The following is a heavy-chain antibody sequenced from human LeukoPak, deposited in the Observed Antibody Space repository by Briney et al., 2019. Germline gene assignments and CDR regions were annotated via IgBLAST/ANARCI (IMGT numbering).Heavy chain of an antibody. V-gene: IGHV3-74*01. Sequence: PGGSLRHSCAASGFTFSSYWMHWVRQAPGKGLVWVSRINSDGSGTIYADSVRGRFTISRDNAKNTLYLQVNSLRAEDTAVYYCARTEGTVAYDSWGQGTLVTVSS. CDR3: ARTEGTVAYDS. J-gene: IGHJ5*01. D-gene: IGHD4-23*01. CDR2: INSDGSGT. CDR1: GFTFSSYW.